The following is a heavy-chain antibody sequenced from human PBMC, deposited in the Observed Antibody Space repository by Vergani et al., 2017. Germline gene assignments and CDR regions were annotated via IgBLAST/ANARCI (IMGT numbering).Heavy chain of an antibody. J-gene: IGHJ4*02. V-gene: IGHV3-30*02. D-gene: IGHD3-9*01. Sequence: VQLVESGGGVVRPGGSLRLSCAASGFIFSHYAMHWVRQAPGKGLEWVAFIRFDGSNEYYADSLKGRFTISRDNSKNTLYLQMNNVRPEDTAVYYCARDWRYYDILTGYSKSPLVFDYWGQGTLVTVSS. CDR3: ARDWRYYDILTGYSKSPLVFDY. CDR1: GFIFSHYA. CDR2: IRFDGSNE.